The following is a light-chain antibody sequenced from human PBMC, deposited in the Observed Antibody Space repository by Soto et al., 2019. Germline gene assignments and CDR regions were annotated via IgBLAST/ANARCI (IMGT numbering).Light chain of an antibody. CDR1: NSNIGAHYE. V-gene: IGLV1-40*01. CDR3: QSFDTGLTGYV. CDR2: NNT. Sequence: QSVLTQPPSVSAAPGQKVTISCNGSNSNIGAHYEVHWYQQLPGTAPKLLISNNTNRPSGVPDRFSGSKSGTSASLAITGLQSEDEADYSCQSFDTGLTGYVFGIGTKLTVL. J-gene: IGLJ2*01.